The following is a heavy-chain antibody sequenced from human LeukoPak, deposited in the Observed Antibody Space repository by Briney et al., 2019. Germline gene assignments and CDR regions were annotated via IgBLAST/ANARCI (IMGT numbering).Heavy chain of an antibody. V-gene: IGHV3-23*01. Sequence: GGSLRLSCAASGFTFSSYGMNWVRQAPGKGLEWVSAISGSGGRTYYPDSVKGRFTISRDNSKNTLYLQMNSLRAEDTAVYYCAKVRILLMDVWGKGTTVTISS. CDR3: AKVRILLMDV. CDR2: ISGSGGRT. D-gene: IGHD2-21*01. J-gene: IGHJ6*03. CDR1: GFTFSSYG.